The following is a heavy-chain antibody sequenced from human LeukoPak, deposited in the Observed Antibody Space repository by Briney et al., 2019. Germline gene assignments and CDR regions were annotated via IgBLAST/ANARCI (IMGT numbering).Heavy chain of an antibody. CDR3: ARDGSSGWSPFVDY. J-gene: IGHJ4*02. Sequence: PGGSLRLSCAASGFTFSSYSMNWVRQAPGKGLEWVSYISSSSSTIYYADSVKGRFTISRDNAKNSLYLQMNSPRDEDTAVYYCARDGSSGWSPFVDYWGQGTLVTVSS. CDR1: GFTFSSYS. V-gene: IGHV3-48*02. CDR2: ISSSSSTI. D-gene: IGHD6-19*01.